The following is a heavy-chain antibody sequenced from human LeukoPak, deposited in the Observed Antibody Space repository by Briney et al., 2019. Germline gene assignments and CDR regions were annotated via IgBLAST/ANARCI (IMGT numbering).Heavy chain of an antibody. CDR2: INHSGST. V-gene: IGHV4-34*01. Sequence: SETLSLTCAVYGRPFSGYYWRGIRQPPGKGLEWIGEINHSGSTNYNTSHKSRVTISVDTSKNQFYLKLSSVTAADTAVYYCARVSLVVVAATRYYYYGMDVWGQGTTVTVSS. J-gene: IGHJ6*02. D-gene: IGHD2-15*01. CDR1: GRPFSGYY. CDR3: ARVSLVVVAATRYYYYGMDV.